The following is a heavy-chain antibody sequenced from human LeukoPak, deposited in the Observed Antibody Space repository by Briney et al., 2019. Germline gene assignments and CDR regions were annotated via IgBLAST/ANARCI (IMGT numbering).Heavy chain of an antibody. J-gene: IGHJ4*02. CDR1: GFTFSSYA. D-gene: IGHD3-10*01. Sequence: GGSLRLSCAASGFTFSSYAMSWVRQAPGKGLEWVSAISGSGGSTYYADSVKGRFTISRDNSKNTLYLQMNSLRAEDTAVYYCAKIWFGELLTTDYWGQRTLVTVSS. CDR3: AKIWFGELLTTDY. V-gene: IGHV3-23*01. CDR2: ISGSGGST.